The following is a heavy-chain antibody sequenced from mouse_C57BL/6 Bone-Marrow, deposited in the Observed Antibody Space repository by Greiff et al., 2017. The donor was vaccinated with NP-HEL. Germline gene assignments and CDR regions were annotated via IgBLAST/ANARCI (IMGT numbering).Heavy chain of an antibody. CDR3: APIYYGKAWFAY. D-gene: IGHD2-1*01. CDR1: GYTFTSYW. Sequence: QVQLQQPGAELVKPGASVKMSCKASGYTFTSYWMHWVKQRPGQGLEWIGYINPSSGYTKYNQKFKDKATLTADKSSSTAYMQLSSLTYEDSAVYYCAPIYYGKAWFAYWGQGTLVTVSA. J-gene: IGHJ3*01. V-gene: IGHV1-7*01. CDR2: INPSSGYT.